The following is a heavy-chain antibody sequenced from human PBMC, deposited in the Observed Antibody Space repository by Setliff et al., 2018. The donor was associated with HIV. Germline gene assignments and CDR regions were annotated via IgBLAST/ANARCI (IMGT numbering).Heavy chain of an antibody. CDR1: GYTFTAYY. J-gene: IGHJ3*02. CDR2: IYPGDSDA. CDR3: ASLVVYDDAFDI. Sequence: KVSCKTSGYTFTAYYIYWVRQMPGKGLEWMGIIYPGDSDARYSPSFQGQVTISADKSISTAYLQWSSLKASDTAMYYCASLVVYDDAFDIWGQGTMVTVSS. D-gene: IGHD2-15*01. V-gene: IGHV5-51*01.